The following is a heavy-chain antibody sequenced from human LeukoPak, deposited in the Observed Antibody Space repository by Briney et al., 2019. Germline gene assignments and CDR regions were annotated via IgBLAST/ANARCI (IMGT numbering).Heavy chain of an antibody. CDR2: ISAYNGNT. D-gene: IGHD6-19*01. V-gene: IGHV1-18*01. CDR1: GYTFNSYG. CDR3: ARDVRQWLVPGDWFDP. J-gene: IGHJ5*02. Sequence: ASVKVSCKPSGYTFNSYGIGWVREAPGQGLEWMGWISAYNGNTNYAQKLQGRVTMTTDTSTSTVYMELRSLRSDDTAVYYCARDVRQWLVPGDWFDPWGQGTLVTVSS.